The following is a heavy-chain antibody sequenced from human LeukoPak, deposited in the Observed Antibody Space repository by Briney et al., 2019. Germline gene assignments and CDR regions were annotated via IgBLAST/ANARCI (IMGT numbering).Heavy chain of an antibody. CDR3: ASGEPANY. J-gene: IGHJ4*02. CDR2: ISSSSTI. CDR1: GFTFSSYS. D-gene: IGHD1-14*01. Sequence: GGSLRLSCAASGFTFSSYSMNWVRQAPGKGLEWVSYISSSSTIYYADSVKGRFTISRENAKNSLYLQMNSLRAEDTAVYYCASGEPANYWGQGTLVTVSS. V-gene: IGHV3-48*04.